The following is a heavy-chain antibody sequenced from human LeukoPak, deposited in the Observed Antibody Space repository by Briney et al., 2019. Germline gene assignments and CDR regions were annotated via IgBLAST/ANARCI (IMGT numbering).Heavy chain of an antibody. CDR2: IIPIFGTA. CDR3: ARDGTRTTYYDFWSGYQQPNYYYYYGMDV. Sequence: GASVKVSCKASGGTFSSYAISWVRQAPGQGLEWMGGIIPIFGTANYAQKFQGRVTITADGSTSTAYMELSSLRSEDTAVYYCARDGTRTTYYDFWSGYQQPNYYYYYGMDVWGQGTTVTVSS. V-gene: IGHV1-69*13. J-gene: IGHJ6*02. CDR1: GGTFSSYA. D-gene: IGHD3-3*01.